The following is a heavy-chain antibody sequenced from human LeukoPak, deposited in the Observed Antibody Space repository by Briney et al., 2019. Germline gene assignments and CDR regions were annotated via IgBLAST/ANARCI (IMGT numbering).Heavy chain of an antibody. CDR3: AKDLADRVVVPAATSTPDDPTFSNDDINWFDP. Sequence: GRALRLSCAASGFTISSYWMHWVRQAPGKGLVWVSRINSDGSSTSYADSVKGRFTISRDNAKNTLYLQMNSLRAEDTAVYYCAKDLADRVVVPAATSTPDDPTFSNDDINWFDPWGQGTLVTVSS. V-gene: IGHV3-74*01. J-gene: IGHJ5*02. CDR1: GFTISSYW. D-gene: IGHD2-2*01. CDR2: INSDGSST.